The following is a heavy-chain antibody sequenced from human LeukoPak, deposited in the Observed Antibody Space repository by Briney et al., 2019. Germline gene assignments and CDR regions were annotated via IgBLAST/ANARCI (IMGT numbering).Heavy chain of an antibody. V-gene: IGHV1-3*02. J-gene: IGHJ6*03. CDR3: ARTHRYYYYMDV. CDR1: GYTFTSYA. Sequence: ASVNVSCKASGYTFTSYAMHWVRQAPGQRLEWMGWSNAGNGNTKYSQEFQGRVTMTTDTSTSTAYMELRSLRSDDTAVYYCARTHRYYYYMDVWGKGTTVTVSS. CDR2: SNAGNGNT.